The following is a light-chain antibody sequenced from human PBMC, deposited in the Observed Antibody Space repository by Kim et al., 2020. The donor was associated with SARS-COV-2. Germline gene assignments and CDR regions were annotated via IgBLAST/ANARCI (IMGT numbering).Light chain of an antibody. CDR1: QSVSNS. CDR2: DAS. J-gene: IGKJ3*01. V-gene: IGKV3-11*01. CDR3: LQRRYWPFT. Sequence: LSPGERAPLSCRASQSVSNSLAWYQLKPGQSPRLLSFDASRRATGIPARFSGSGSGTDFTLTISSLEPEDVGVYYCLQRRYWPFTFGPGTKVDIK.